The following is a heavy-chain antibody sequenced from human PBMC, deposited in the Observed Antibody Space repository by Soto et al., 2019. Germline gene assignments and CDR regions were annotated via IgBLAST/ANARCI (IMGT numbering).Heavy chain of an antibody. CDR1: GGSVSSGRFY. Sequence: QVQLQESGPGLVKPSETLSLTCTVSGGSVSSGRFYWSWLRQPPGKGLEWIGYIYYSGSTKYNHSLRRRVTISVDTSKNQFSLKLTSVTAAGTAAYYCARSGSGSGWLGGQGTLVTVSS. CDR3: ARSGSGSGWL. V-gene: IGHV4-61*01. J-gene: IGHJ4*02. D-gene: IGHD6-19*01. CDR2: IYYSGST.